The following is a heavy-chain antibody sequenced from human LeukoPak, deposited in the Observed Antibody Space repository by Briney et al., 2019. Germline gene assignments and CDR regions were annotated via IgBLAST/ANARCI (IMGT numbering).Heavy chain of an antibody. CDR3: ARDTVRGNWYFDL. V-gene: IGHV3-30-3*01. CDR2: ISYDGSNK. CDR1: GFTFSSYP. J-gene: IGHJ2*01. Sequence: PGRSLRLSCAASGFTFSSYPMHWVRQAPGKGLEWVAVISYDGSNKYYADSVKGRFTISRDNSKNTLYLQMNSLRAEDTAVYYCARDTVRGNWYFDLWGRGTLVTVSS. D-gene: IGHD3-16*01.